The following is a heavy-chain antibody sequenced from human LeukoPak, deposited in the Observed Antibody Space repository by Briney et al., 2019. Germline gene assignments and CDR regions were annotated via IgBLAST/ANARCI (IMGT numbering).Heavy chain of an antibody. D-gene: IGHD5-18*01. Sequence: PGGSLRLSCAASGFTFSSYGMHWVRQAPGKGLEWVAVIWYDGSSKYHADSVKGRFTISRDNSKNTLYLQMNSLRAEDTAVYYCARGGDTAASDYWGQGTLVTVSS. J-gene: IGHJ4*02. V-gene: IGHV3-33*01. CDR2: IWYDGSSK. CDR3: ARGGDTAASDY. CDR1: GFTFSSYG.